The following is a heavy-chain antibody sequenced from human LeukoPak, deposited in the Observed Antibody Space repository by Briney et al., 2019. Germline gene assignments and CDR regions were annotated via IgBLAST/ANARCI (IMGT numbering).Heavy chain of an antibody. V-gene: IGHV1-8*01. J-gene: IGHJ4*02. D-gene: IGHD3-16*01. CDR3: ARGGKPTFGGVNDY. CDR2: MNPNSGNT. Sequence: ASVKVSCKASGYTFTSYDINWVRQATGQGLEWMGWMNPNSGNTGYAQKFQGRVTMTRNTSISTAYMGLRSVRSEDTAVYYCARGGKPTFGGVNDYWGQGTLVTVSS. CDR1: GYTFTSYD.